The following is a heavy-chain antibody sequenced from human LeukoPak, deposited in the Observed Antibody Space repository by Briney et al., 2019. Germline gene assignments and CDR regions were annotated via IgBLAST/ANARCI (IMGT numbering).Heavy chain of an antibody. CDR2: ISGGSSTM. D-gene: IGHD3-22*01. Sequence: GGALRLSSAASGFAFSTYSMNWVRQAPGKGLEWISYISGGSSTMHYADSVRGRFTISRDNAKSSLYLQMNSLRDEDTAVYYCGRDGGHSDSSGYYYSYAFDIWGQGTLVTVSS. J-gene: IGHJ3*02. CDR3: GRDGGHSDSSGYYYSYAFDI. V-gene: IGHV3-48*02. CDR1: GFAFSTYS.